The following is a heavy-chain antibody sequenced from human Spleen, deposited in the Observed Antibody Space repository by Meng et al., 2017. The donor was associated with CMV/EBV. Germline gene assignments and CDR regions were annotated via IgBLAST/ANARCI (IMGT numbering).Heavy chain of an antibody. CDR3: AGRYDYVWGTTTFDY. D-gene: IGHD3-16*01. CDR1: GSISSGGYY. CDR2: IYYSGST. V-gene: IGHV4-31*02. J-gene: IGHJ4*02. Sequence: GSISSGGYYWSWIRQHPGKDLEWIGYIYYSGSTYYNPSLKSRVTISVDTSKNQFSLKLSSVTAADTAVYYCAGRYDYVWGTTTFDYWGQGTLVTVSS.